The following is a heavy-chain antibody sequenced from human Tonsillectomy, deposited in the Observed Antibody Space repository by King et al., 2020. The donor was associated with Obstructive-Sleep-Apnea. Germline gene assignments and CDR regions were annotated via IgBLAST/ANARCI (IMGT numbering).Heavy chain of an antibody. CDR1: GDSVSSDSVT. CDR2: TYYRSSWSS. Sequence: VQLQQSGPGLVKPSQTLSLTCAISGDSVSSDSVTWNWIRQSPSRGLQWLGRTYYRSSWSSYYVTSLKSRITINADTSRNHFTLHLKSVTPDDTAVYYCARDHGNGGYDSFDYWGQGTLVTVSS. J-gene: IGHJ4*02. D-gene: IGHD5-12*01. V-gene: IGHV6-1*01. CDR3: ARDHGNGGYDSFDY.